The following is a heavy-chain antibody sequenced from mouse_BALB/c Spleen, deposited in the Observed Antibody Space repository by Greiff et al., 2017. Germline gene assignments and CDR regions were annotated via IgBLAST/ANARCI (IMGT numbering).Heavy chain of an antibody. D-gene: IGHD2-14*01. V-gene: IGHV2-4-1*01. J-gene: IGHJ4*01. CDR3: ARGGWYRYGVDYYAMDY. CDR2: IWSGGST. Sequence: VQLQESGPGLVQPSQSLSITCTVSGFSLTSYGVHWVRQYPGKGLEWLGVIWSGGSTDYNAAFISRLSISKDNSKSQVFFKMSSLQADDTAIYYDARGGWYRYGVDYYAMDYWGQGTSVTVSS. CDR1: GFSLTSYG.